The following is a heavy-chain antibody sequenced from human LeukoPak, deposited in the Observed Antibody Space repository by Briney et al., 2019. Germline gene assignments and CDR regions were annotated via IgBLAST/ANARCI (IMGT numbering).Heavy chain of an antibody. Sequence: GGSLRLSCAASGFTFSSYGMHWVRQAPGKGLEWVAVVSFDGSNKYYADSVKGRFTISRDNSKNTLYLQMNSLRAEDTAVYYCAKDSLITMVRGVVVNYYGMDGWGKGTTVTVSS. J-gene: IGHJ6*04. CDR3: AKDSLITMVRGVVVNYYGMDG. D-gene: IGHD3-10*01. CDR1: GFTFSSYG. CDR2: VSFDGSNK. V-gene: IGHV3-30*18.